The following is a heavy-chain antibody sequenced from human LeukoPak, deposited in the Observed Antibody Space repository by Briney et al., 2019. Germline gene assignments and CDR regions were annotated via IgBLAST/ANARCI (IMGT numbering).Heavy chain of an antibody. J-gene: IGHJ6*02. D-gene: IGHD2-2*01. CDR1: GFTFSSYA. V-gene: IGHV3-23*01. Sequence: PGGSLRLSCAASGFTFSSYAMSWVRQAPGKGLEWVSAISGSGGSTYYADSVKGRFTISRDNSKSTLYLQMNSLRAEDTAVYYCARVDVVVPASRYYYYGMDVWGQGTTVTVSS. CDR2: ISGSGGST. CDR3: ARVDVVVPASRYYYYGMDV.